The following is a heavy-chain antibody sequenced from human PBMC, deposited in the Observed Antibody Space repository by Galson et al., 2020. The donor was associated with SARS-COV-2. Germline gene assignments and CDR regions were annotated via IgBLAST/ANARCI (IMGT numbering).Heavy chain of an antibody. CDR3: AKDTSNWRLVLDS. J-gene: IGHJ5*02. Sequence: GGPLRLSCAASGFIFSGYGMHWVRQAPGKGLEWVAAISYDGSQEYYADSVEGRFTTSRDNSKNTLSLQMNSLRTEDTAIYYCAKDTSNWRLVLDSWGQGNLVTVSS. D-gene: IGHD1-1*01. CDR1: GFIFSGYG. CDR2: ISYDGSQE. V-gene: IGHV3-30*18.